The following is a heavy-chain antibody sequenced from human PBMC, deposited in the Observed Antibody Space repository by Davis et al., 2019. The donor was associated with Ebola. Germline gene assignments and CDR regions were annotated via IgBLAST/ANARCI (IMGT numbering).Heavy chain of an antibody. CDR1: GNTFTGYY. V-gene: IGHV1-46*01. J-gene: IGHJ4*02. CDR2: INPSGGST. Sequence: ASVKVSCKASGNTFTGYYMHWVRQAPGQGLEWMGIINPSGGSTSYAQKFQGRVTVTRDTSTSTVYMELSSLRSEDTAVYYCARDKTDIVVVIAALYYFDYWGQGTLVIVSS. D-gene: IGHD2-15*01. CDR3: ARDKTDIVVVIAALYYFDY.